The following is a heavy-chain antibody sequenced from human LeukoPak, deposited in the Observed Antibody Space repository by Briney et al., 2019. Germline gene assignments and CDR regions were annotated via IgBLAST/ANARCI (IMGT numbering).Heavy chain of an antibody. CDR2: IYYSGST. D-gene: IGHD3-10*01. CDR1: GGSISSSSYY. V-gene: IGHV4-39*07. CDR3: ARILLWFGELSAFDI. J-gene: IGHJ3*02. Sequence: SSETLSLTCTVSGGSISSSSYYWGWIRQPPGKGLEWIGSIYYSGSTYYNPSLKSRVTISVDTSKNQFSLKLSSVTAADTAVYYCARILLWFGELSAFDIWGQGTMVTVSS.